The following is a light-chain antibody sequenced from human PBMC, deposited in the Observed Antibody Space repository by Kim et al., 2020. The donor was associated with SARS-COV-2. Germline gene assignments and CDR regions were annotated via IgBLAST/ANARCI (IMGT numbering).Light chain of an antibody. J-gene: IGLJ3*02. V-gene: IGLV4-69*01. CDR2: LNSDGSH. Sequence: SVKITCTLSSGHSSYAIAWHQQQPEKGPRYLMKLNSDGSHSKGDGIPDRFSGSSSGAERYLTISSLQSEDEADYYCQTWGTGIWVFGGGTQLTVL. CDR3: QTWGTGIWV. CDR1: SGHSSYA.